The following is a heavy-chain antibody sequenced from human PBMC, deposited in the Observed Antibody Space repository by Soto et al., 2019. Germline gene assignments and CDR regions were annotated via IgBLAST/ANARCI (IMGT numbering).Heavy chain of an antibody. CDR3: ARGPEYQLLFGSFDP. J-gene: IGHJ5*02. D-gene: IGHD2-2*01. CDR2: IWYDGSNK. Sequence: VGSLRLSCAASGFNFRTYGMHWVRQAPGKGLEWVAVIWYDGSNKYYADSVKGRFTISRDNSNNTVYLPMNSLRAEDTAVYYCARGPEYQLLFGSFDPWGQGTLVTVSS. CDR1: GFNFRTYG. V-gene: IGHV3-33*01.